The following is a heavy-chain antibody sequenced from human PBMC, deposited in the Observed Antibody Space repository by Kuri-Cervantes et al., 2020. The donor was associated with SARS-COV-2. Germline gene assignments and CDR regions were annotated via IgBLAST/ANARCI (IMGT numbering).Heavy chain of an antibody. D-gene: IGHD4-17*01. CDR2: ISAYNGNT. CDR1: GYTFTSYG. J-gene: IGHJ4*02. CDR3: ARDHTRSGDGDYSLG. Sequence: ASVKVSCKASGYTFTSYGISCVRQAPGQGLEWMGWISAYNGNTNYAQKLQGRVTMTTDTSTSTAYMELRSLRTDDTAVYYCARDHTRSGDGDYSLGWGQGTLVTVSS. V-gene: IGHV1-18*04.